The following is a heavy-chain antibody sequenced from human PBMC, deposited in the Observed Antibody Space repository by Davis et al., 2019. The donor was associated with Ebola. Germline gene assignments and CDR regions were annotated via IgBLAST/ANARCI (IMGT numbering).Heavy chain of an antibody. CDR2: IKQDGSEK. CDR3: ARAHDGLRPLSLYYYYYMDV. Sequence: GEPLKISCAASGFTFSSYGMSWVRQAPGKGLEWVANIKQDGSEKYYVDSVKGRFTISRDNAKNSLYLQMNSLRAEDTAVYYCARAHDGLRPLSLYYYYYMDVWGKGTTVTVSS. D-gene: IGHD5-12*01. CDR1: GFTFSSYG. V-gene: IGHV3-7*03. J-gene: IGHJ6*03.